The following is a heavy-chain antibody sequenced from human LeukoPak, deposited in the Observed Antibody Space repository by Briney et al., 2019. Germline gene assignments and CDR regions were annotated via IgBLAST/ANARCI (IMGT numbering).Heavy chain of an antibody. CDR3: ARGLLNYYDSSGYYQGAFDI. V-gene: IGHV1-69*04. CDR1: VDTFSSYA. D-gene: IGHD3-22*01. CDR2: TIPILGIA. Sequence: ASVKVSCKASVDTFSSYAISWVRQAPGQGLEWMGRTIPILGIANYAQKFQGRVTITADKSTSTAHMELNSLRSEDTAVYYCARGLLNYYDSSGYYQGAFDIWGQGTMVTVSS. J-gene: IGHJ3*02.